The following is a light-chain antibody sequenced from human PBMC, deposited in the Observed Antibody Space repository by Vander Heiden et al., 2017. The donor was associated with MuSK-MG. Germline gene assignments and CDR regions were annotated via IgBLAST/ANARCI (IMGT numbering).Light chain of an antibody. CDR1: QSISSY. CDR2: AAS. J-gene: IGKJ1*01. V-gene: IGKV1-39*01. Sequence: DIQMTQSPSSLSASVGDRVIITRRARQSISSYLNWYQQKPGKDPKLLIYAASSLQSGVPSRFSSSRSGADFTLIISSLQPEDVSTYYCQRRYNTPPWTFGQGTKVEIK. CDR3: QRRYNTPPWT.